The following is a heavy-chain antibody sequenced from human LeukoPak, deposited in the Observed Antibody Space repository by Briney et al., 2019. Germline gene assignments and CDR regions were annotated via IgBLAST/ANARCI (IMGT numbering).Heavy chain of an antibody. CDR3: ARDLHEPTGGQYYDILTGYWGYYYYMDV. V-gene: IGHV4-39*07. J-gene: IGHJ6*03. D-gene: IGHD3-9*01. CDR2: IYYSGST. CDR1: GGSINGSSYY. Sequence: SETLSLTRTVSGGSINGSSYYWGWIRQPPGKGLEWIGSIYYSGSTYYNPSLKSRVTISVDTSKNQFSLKLSSVTAADTAVYYCARDLHEPTGGQYYDILTGYWGYYYYMDVWGKGTTVTISS.